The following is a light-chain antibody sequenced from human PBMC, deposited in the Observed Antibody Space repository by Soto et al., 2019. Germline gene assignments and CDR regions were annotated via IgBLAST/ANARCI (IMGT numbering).Light chain of an antibody. Sequence: EIVMTQSPATLSVSPGERATLSCRPSQSVSINLAWYQQKPGQVPRLLIYGASTRANGIPARFSGSGFGTEFTLTISSLQSEDFAVYYCQQYHNWPPYTFGQGTRLEIK. J-gene: IGKJ5*01. CDR3: QQYHNWPPYT. V-gene: IGKV3-15*01. CDR1: QSVSIN. CDR2: GAS.